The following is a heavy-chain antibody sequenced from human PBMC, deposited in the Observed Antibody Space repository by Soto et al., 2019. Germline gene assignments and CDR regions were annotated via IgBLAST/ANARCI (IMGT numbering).Heavy chain of an antibody. CDR1: GFTFSSYS. J-gene: IGHJ4*02. D-gene: IGHD3-9*01. CDR3: ARGGELRYFDVDY. Sequence: PGGSLRLSCAASGFTFSSYSMNWVRQAPGKGLEWVSSISSSSSYIYYADSVKGRFTISRDNAKNSLYLQMNSLRAEDTAVYYCARGGELRYFDVDYWGQGTLVTVSS. CDR2: ISSSSSYI. V-gene: IGHV3-21*01.